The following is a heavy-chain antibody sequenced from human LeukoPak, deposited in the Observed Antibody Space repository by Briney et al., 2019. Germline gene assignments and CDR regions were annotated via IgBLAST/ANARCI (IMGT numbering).Heavy chain of an antibody. CDR1: GYTFTGYY. D-gene: IGHD1-7*01. CDR2: INPNSGGT. J-gene: IGHJ4*02. V-gene: IGHV1-2*02. Sequence: ASVKVSCKTSGYTFTGYYMHWVRQAPGQGREWMGWINPNSGGTNYAQKFQGRVTMTRDTSISTAYMELSRLRSDDTALYHCARKGLGGELGGFDSWGQGTLVTVSS. CDR3: ARKGLGGELGGFDS.